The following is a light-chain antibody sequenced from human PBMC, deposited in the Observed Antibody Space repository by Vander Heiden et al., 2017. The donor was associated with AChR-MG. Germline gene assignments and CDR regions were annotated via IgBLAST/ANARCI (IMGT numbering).Light chain of an antibody. J-gene: IGLJ3*02. CDR3: QSADSSGTSWV. Sequence: SNELTQPPSVSVSPGQTATITCSGDPLPVQSAYWYQQRPGQAPLLIIFKDSQRPSGIAERFSGSTSGTTVTLTITGVQTEDEADYYCQSADSSGTSWVFGGGTKLTIL. CDR2: KDS. CDR1: PLPVQS. V-gene: IGLV3-25*03.